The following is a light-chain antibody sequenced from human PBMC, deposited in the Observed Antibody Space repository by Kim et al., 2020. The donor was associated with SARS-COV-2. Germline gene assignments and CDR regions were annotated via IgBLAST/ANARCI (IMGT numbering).Light chain of an antibody. CDR1: QSLLHSNGYNY. Sequence: DIVMTQSSLSLPVTPGEPASISCRSSQSLLHSNGYNYFNWYLQKPGQLPQLLMYLASNRPSGVPDRFSGSGSGTDFTLKISRAEAEDVGVYYCMQALQTPYTFGQGTKLEI. CDR2: LAS. J-gene: IGKJ2*01. V-gene: IGKV2-28*01. CDR3: MQALQTPYT.